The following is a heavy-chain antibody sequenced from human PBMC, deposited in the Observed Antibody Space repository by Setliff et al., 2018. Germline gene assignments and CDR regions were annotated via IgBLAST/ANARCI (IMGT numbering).Heavy chain of an antibody. CDR1: GLTVSGNY. D-gene: IGHD3-10*02. V-gene: IGHV3-53*01. CDR2: IYTGGNT. Sequence: GGSLRLSCAGSGLTVSGNYMNWVRQAPGKGLEWVSLIYTGGNTKYADSVKGRFSISTDSSKNTVYLQMNTLRAEDTAVYYCAKGGVFGSSYFDVWGRGALVTVSS. J-gene: IGHJ2*01. CDR3: AKGGVFGSSYFDV.